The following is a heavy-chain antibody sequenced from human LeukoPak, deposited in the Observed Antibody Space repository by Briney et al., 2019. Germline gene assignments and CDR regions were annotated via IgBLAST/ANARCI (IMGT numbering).Heavy chain of an antibody. V-gene: IGHV3-23*01. J-gene: IGHJ5*02. Sequence: GSLRLSCAASGFTFSSYAMSWVRQAPGKGLEWVSAISGSGGSTYYADSVKGRFTISRDNSKNTLYLQMNSLRAEDTAVYYCAKDLRRWFGELNWFDPWGQGTLVTVSS. CDR2: ISGSGGST. CDR1: GFTFSSYA. D-gene: IGHD3-10*01. CDR3: AKDLRRWFGELNWFDP.